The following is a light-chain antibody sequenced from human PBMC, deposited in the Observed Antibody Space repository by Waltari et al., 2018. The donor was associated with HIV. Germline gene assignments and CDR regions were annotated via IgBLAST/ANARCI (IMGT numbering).Light chain of an antibody. J-gene: IGLJ1*01. CDR2: EVT. CDR1: RSDVGRLQV. Sequence: QSALTQPASVSGFPGQSITISCPGTRSDVGRLQVSSWYQQHPGKAPKLMIYEVTKRPSGVSNRFSGSKSGNTASLTISGLQAEDEADYYCCSYAGRSTHVFGTGTKVTVL. CDR3: CSYAGRSTHV. V-gene: IGLV2-23*02.